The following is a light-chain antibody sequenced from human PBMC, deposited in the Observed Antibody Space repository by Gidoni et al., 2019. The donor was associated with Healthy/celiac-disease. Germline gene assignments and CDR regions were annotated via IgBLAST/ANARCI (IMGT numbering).Light chain of an antibody. CDR2: GAS. Sequence: IVMTQSPATLSVSPGERATLSCRASQSVSSNLAWYQQKPGQAPRLLIYGASTRATGIPARFSGSGSGTEFTLTISSLRSEDFAVYYWQQYNNWPWTFGQGTKVEIK. V-gene: IGKV3-15*01. CDR1: QSVSSN. CDR3: QQYNNWPWT. J-gene: IGKJ1*01.